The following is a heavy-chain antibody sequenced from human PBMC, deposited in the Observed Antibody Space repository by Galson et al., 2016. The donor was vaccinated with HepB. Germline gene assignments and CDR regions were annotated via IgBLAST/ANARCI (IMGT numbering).Heavy chain of an antibody. Sequence: SVKVSCKASGGTFNNYGINWLRQAPGQSLXXXGGIIPAYGXEXSAQXSKGRVTLTADESTXXAYLELRGLRSXDTAVYYCVTERGGTGFDIWGQGTMVTVSS. CDR3: VTERGGTGFDI. V-gene: IGHV1-69*13. J-gene: IGHJ3*02. D-gene: IGHD3/OR15-3a*01. CDR2: IIPAYGXE. CDR1: GGTFNNYG.